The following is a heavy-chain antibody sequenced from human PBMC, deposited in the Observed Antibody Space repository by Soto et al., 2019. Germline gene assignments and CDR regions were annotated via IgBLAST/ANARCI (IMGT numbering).Heavy chain of an antibody. CDR2: ISASGTNT. V-gene: IGHV3-23*01. CDR3: AREKTAWPLAYGLEV. J-gene: IGHJ6*02. Sequence: GGSLRLSCAGAGFTFSTYAMSWVRQAPGKGLEWVSAISASGTNTFYAGSVKGRFTISRDNSRNTLYLQMNSLRAEDTGVYYCAREKTAWPLAYGLEVWGQGTTVTVSS. D-gene: IGHD2-21*02. CDR1: GFTFSTYA.